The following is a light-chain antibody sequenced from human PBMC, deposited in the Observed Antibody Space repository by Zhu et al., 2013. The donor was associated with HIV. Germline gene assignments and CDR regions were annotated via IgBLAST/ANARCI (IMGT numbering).Light chain of an antibody. CDR2: AAS. V-gene: IGKV1-9*01. CDR3: QQLSSYPLT. Sequence: IQLTQSPSSLSASIGDRVTITCRASQGITSNLAWYQQKPGKAPKLLIYAASTLQSGVPSRFSGSGSGTDFTLTISSLQSEDFATYYCQQLSSYPLTFGPGTKVXIK. J-gene: IGKJ3*01. CDR1: QGITSN.